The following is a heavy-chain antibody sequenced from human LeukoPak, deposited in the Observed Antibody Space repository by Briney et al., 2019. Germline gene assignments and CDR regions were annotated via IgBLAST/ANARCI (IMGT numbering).Heavy chain of an antibody. CDR1: GYPFTAFA. V-gene: IGHV1-69*04. J-gene: IGHJ5*02. Sequence: GASVKVSCKAPGYPFTAFAVHWVRQAPGQRLEWMGRIIPILGIANYAQKFQGRVTITADKSTSTAYMELSSLRSEDTAVYYCARDVPVVTAIPNNWFDPWGQGTLVTVSS. D-gene: IGHD2-21*02. CDR2: IIPILGIA. CDR3: ARDVPVVTAIPNNWFDP.